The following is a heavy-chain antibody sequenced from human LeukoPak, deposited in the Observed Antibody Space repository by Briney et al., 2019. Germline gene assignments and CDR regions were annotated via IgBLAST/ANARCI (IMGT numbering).Heavy chain of an antibody. CDR3: ARDVGDFWSGYGYAFDI. D-gene: IGHD3-3*01. CDR1: GGSISSYY. J-gene: IGHJ3*02. Sequence: KTSETLSLTCTVSGGSISSYYWSWIRQPPGKGLEWIGYIYYSGSTNYNPSLKSRVTMSVDTSKNQFSLKLSSVTAADTAVYYCARDVGDFWSGYGYAFDIWGQGTMVTVSS. V-gene: IGHV4-59*12. CDR2: IYYSGST.